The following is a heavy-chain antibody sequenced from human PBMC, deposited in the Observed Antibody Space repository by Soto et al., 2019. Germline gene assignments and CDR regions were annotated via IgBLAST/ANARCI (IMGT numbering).Heavy chain of an antibody. D-gene: IGHD3-22*01. V-gene: IGHV5-10-1*01. CDR2: IDPSDSQT. Sequence: GESLKISCKGSGYSFAGYWITWVRQKPGKGLEWMGRIDPSDSQTYYSPSFRGHVTISVAKSITTVFLQWSSLRASDTAMYYCARQIYDSDTGPNFQYYFDSWGQGTPVTVS. J-gene: IGHJ4*02. CDR1: GYSFAGYW. CDR3: ARQIYDSDTGPNFQYYFDS.